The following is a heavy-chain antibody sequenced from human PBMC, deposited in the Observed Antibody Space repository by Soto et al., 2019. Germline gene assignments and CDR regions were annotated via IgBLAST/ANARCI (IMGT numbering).Heavy chain of an antibody. J-gene: IGHJ6*02. Sequence: SETLSLTCTVSGGSISNYYWSWIRQPAGKGLEWIGRFYISGTTNYNPSLKSRVTMSLDTSKNQFSLNLTSVTAADTAVYFCARDPDYYGSMDVWGPGTTVTVSS. CDR1: GGSISNYY. V-gene: IGHV4-4*07. CDR2: FYISGTT. D-gene: IGHD3-10*01. CDR3: ARDPDYYGSMDV.